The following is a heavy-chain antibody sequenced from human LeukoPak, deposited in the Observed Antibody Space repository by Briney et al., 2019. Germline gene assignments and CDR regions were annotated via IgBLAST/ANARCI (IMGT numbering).Heavy chain of an antibody. D-gene: IGHD3-22*01. CDR2: IYYSGSA. CDR3: ARQYYYDSSGYFDY. J-gene: IGHJ4*02. Sequence: KASETLSPTCTVSGGSISRYYWSWIRQPPGKGLEWIGYIYYSGSANYNPSLKSRVTISVDTSKNQFSLKLSSVTAADTAVYYCARQYYYDSSGYFDYWGQGTLVTVSS. CDR1: GGSISRYY. V-gene: IGHV4-59*08.